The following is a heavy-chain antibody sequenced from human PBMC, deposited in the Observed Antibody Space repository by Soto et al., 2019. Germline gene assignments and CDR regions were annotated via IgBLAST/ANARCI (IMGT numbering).Heavy chain of an antibody. D-gene: IGHD5-18*01. Sequence: VGSLRLSCAASGFTFSSYWMSWVRQAPGKGLEWVANIKQDGSEKYYVDSVKGRFTISRDNAKNSLYLQMNSLRAEDTAVYYCARVDTAVYYYYYYMDVWGKGTTVTVSS. J-gene: IGHJ6*03. CDR2: IKQDGSEK. V-gene: IGHV3-7*01. CDR1: GFTFSSYW. CDR3: ARVDTAVYYYYYYMDV.